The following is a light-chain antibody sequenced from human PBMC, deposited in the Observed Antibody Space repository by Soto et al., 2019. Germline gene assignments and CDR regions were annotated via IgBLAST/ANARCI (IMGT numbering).Light chain of an antibody. J-gene: IGLJ1*01. CDR1: SSNIGSST. Sequence: QSALTQPPSASGAPRQMVTISCSGSSSNIGSSTVNWYQQLPGTAPKLLIYTNNQRPSGVRDRFSGSRSGTPASLAISGLQSEDEADYYCAAWDDSLNGFVFGTGTKVTVL. V-gene: IGLV1-44*01. CDR3: AAWDDSLNGFV. CDR2: TNN.